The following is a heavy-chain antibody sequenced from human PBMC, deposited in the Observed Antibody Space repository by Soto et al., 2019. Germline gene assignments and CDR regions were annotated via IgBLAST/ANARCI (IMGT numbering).Heavy chain of an antibody. Sequence: GASVKVSCKASGGTFSSYAISWVRQAPGQGLEWMGGIIPILGTANYAQKFQGRVTITADKSTSTAYMELSSLRSEDTAVYYCARTERITMVRGVYYYYGMDVWGQGTTVTVSS. D-gene: IGHD3-10*01. V-gene: IGHV1-69*10. J-gene: IGHJ6*02. CDR2: IIPILGTA. CDR1: GGTFSSYA. CDR3: ARTERITMVRGVYYYYGMDV.